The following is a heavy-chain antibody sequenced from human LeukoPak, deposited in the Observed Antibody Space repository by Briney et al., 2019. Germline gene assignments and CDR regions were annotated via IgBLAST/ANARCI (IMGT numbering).Heavy chain of an antibody. CDR3: ARGETYYYGSGSPRGSY. V-gene: IGHV3-7*03. D-gene: IGHD3-10*01. J-gene: IGHJ4*02. CDR1: GFTFSSYW. Sequence: GGSLRLSCAASGFTFSSYWMSWLRQAPGKGLEWVAKIKQDGSQKYYLDSVKGRFTISRDNAETSLYLQMNSLRAEDTAVYYCARGETYYYGSGSPRGSYWGQGTLVTVSS. CDR2: IKQDGSQK.